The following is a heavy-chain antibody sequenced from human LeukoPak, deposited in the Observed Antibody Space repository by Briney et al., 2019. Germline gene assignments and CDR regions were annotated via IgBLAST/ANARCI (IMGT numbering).Heavy chain of an antibody. CDR1: GGSFSDYS. CDR3: ARTGRLAPAGLR. D-gene: IGHD6-13*01. J-gene: IGHJ4*02. V-gene: IGHV4-34*01. CDR2: INHSGST. Sequence: SETLSLTCDVYGGSFSDYSWSWIRQPPGKGLEWIGEINHSGSTKYNPSLKGRVTISVDTSKNQFSLRLNAVTAADTAVYYCARTGRLAPAGLRWGQGTLVTVSS.